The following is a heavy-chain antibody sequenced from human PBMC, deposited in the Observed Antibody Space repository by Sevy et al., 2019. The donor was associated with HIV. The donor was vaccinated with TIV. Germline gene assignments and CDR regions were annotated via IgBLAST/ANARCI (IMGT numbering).Heavy chain of an antibody. V-gene: IGHV1-46*03. D-gene: IGHD2-2*01. J-gene: IGHJ6*02. CDR3: ARDYIVVVPAAMENYYYGMDV. Sequence: ASVKVSCKASGYTFTSYYMHWVRQAPGQGLEWMGIINPSGGSTSYAQKFQGRVTMTRDTSTSTVYMELSSLRSEDTVVYYCARDYIVVVPAAMENYYYGMDVWGQGTTVTVSS. CDR1: GYTFTSYY. CDR2: INPSGGST.